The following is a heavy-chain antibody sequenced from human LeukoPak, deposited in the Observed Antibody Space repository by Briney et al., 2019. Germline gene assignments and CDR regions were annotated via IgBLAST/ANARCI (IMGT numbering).Heavy chain of an antibody. D-gene: IGHD4-11*01. J-gene: IGHJ3*02. V-gene: IGHV4-39*07. CDR1: GSSISSSTYY. CDR3: ARSLTTARDAFGI. CDR2: IYYSGSS. Sequence: SETLSLTCTVSGSSISSSTYYWGWIRQPPGKGLEWIGNIYYSGSSYYNPSLKSRVTISLDTSKNQFSLKLSSVTAADTAVYYCARSLTTARDAFGIWGQGTVVTVSS.